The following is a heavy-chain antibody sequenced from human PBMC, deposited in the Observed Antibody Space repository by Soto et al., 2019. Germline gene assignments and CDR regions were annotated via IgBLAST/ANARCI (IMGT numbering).Heavy chain of an antibody. D-gene: IGHD6-19*01. CDR2: TYYSENT. J-gene: IGHJ4*02. V-gene: IGHV4-31*03. Sequence: SETLSLTCTVSGGSISSGGCYWNWIRQHPGKGLEWIGYTYYSENTYYNPSLNSRITISADTSKNQFSLKLSSVTAADTAVYYCARLSSSGWPIDSWGQGTLVTVSS. CDR1: GGSISSGGCY. CDR3: ARLSSSGWPIDS.